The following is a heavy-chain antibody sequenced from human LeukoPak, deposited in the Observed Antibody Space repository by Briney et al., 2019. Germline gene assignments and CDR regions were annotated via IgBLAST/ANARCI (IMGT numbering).Heavy chain of an antibody. CDR1: GYTLTELS. J-gene: IGHJ4*02. Sequence: ASVKVSCKVSGYTLTELSMHWVRQAPGKGLEWMGGFDPEDGETIYAQKFQGRVTMAEDTSTDTAYMELSSLRSEDTAVYYCATVYSSGYPGPIDCWGQGTLVTVSS. CDR3: ATVYSSGYPGPIDC. CDR2: FDPEDGET. D-gene: IGHD3-22*01. V-gene: IGHV1-24*01.